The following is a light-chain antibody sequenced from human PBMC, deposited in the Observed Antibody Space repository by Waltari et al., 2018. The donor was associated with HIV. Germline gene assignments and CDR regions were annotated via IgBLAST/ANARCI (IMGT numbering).Light chain of an antibody. V-gene: IGLV3-10*01. CDR2: EDN. J-gene: IGLJ2*01. Sequence: SYELPHPPSVSVSPGQTARITCSGDALPKRFAYWYQQRSGRAPVLVIYEDNTRPSGIPERFSATNSGTVATLTISGAKVDDEADYYGYSIDGSGHYRVFGGGTKLTVL. CDR1: ALPKRF. CDR3: YSIDGSGHYRV.